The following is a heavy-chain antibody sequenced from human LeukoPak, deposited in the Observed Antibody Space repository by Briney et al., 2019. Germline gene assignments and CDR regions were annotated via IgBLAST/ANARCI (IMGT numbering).Heavy chain of an antibody. J-gene: IGHJ4*02. CDR3: ARQSITMIVVERIAFDY. CDR1: GFTFSSYE. V-gene: IGHV3-48*03. Sequence: GGSLRLSCAASGFTFSSYEMNWVRQAPGKGLEWVSYISSSGSTIYYADSVKGRFTISRDNAKNSLYLQMNSLRAEDTAVYYCARQSITMIVVERIAFDYWGQGTLVTVSS. D-gene: IGHD3-22*01. CDR2: ISSSGSTI.